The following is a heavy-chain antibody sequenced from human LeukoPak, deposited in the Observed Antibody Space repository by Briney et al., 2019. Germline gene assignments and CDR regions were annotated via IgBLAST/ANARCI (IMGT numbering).Heavy chain of an antibody. CDR3: ARFQYCSGGICYNYFDY. V-gene: IGHV5-10-1*01. CDR2: IDPSDSYT. CDR1: VYSFTSYW. D-gene: IGHD2-15*01. J-gene: IGHJ4*02. Sequence: GASLRICCKGSVYSFTSYWISWVRPMPGRGLEWMVRIDPSDSYTNYSPSFQGHVTISADKSISTAYLQWSRLKASDTAMYYCARFQYCSGGICYNYFDYWGQGTLVTVSS.